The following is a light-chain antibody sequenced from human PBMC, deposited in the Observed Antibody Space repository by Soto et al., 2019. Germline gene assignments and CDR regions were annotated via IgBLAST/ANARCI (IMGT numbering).Light chain of an antibody. CDR3: KQYGRTPQK. J-gene: IGKJ1*01. V-gene: IGKV3-20*01. CDR1: QSVDSSY. CDR2: GAA. Sequence: EIVLTQSPGTLSLSPGERATLSCRASQSVDSSYLAWYQQKPGQAPRLLIYGAASRATGISDRFSGSGSGTDFSLTISRLDPEDSAVYYCKQYGRTPQKLGQGTKVEI.